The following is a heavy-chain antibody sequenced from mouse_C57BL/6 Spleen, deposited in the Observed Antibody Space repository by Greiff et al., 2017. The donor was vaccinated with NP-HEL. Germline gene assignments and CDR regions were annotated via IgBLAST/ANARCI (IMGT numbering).Heavy chain of an antibody. D-gene: IGHD1-1*01. CDR3: ARQRGITTVVATDYAMDY. J-gene: IGHJ4*01. CDR2: IWSDGST. Sequence: VQLKESGPGLVAPSQSLSITCTVSGFSLTSYGVHWVRQPPGKGLEWLVVIWSDGSTTYNSALKSRLSISKDNSKSQVFLKMNSLQTDDTAMYYCARQRGITTVVATDYAMDYWGQGTSVTVSS. CDR1: GFSLTSYG. V-gene: IGHV2-6-1*01.